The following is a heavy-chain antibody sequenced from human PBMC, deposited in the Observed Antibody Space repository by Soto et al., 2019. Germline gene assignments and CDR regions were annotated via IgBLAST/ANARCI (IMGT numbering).Heavy chain of an antibody. CDR3: ARGDIVLVPADNYFAMDV. D-gene: IGHD2-2*01. J-gene: IGHJ6*02. CDR1: GYTFTSYY. CDR2: INPNSGAT. Sequence: QVQLVQSGAEVKKPGASVKVSCETSGYTFTSYYIHWVRQAPGQGLEWIGWINPNSGATDFSQKFQDRVTLTSDSSISTAYMELNRLKSDDTAIFYCARGDIVLVPADNYFAMDVWGQGTAVIVS. V-gene: IGHV1-2*02.